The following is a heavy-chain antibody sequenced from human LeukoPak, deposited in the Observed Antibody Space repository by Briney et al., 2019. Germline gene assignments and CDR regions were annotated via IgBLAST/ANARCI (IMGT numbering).Heavy chain of an antibody. J-gene: IGHJ4*02. CDR3: AKELVVVVPAAMRY. CDR2: ISGSGGST. V-gene: IGHV3-23*01. CDR1: GFTFSSYA. Sequence: GGSLRLSCAASGFTFSSYAMSWVCQAPGRGLEWVSAISGSGGSTYYADSVKGRFTISRDNSKNTLYLQMNSLRAEDTAVYYCAKELVVVVPAAMRYWGQGTLVTVSS. D-gene: IGHD2-2*01.